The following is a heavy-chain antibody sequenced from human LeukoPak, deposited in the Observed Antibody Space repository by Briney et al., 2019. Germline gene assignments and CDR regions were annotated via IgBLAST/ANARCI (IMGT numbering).Heavy chain of an antibody. D-gene: IGHD3-22*01. CDR1: ALTFSSYG. Sequence: PGRSLRLSCAASALTFSSYGMHWVRQAPGKGLEWVAVISYDGSNKYYADSVKGRFTISRDNSKNTLYLQMNSLRTEDTAIYYCAKEDVVVITIRYFQHWGQGTLVTVSS. J-gene: IGHJ1*01. CDR3: AKEDVVVITIRYFQH. V-gene: IGHV3-30*18. CDR2: ISYDGSNK.